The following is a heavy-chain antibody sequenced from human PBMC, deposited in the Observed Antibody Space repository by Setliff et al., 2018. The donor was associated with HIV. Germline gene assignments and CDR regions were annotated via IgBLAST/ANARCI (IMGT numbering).Heavy chain of an antibody. Sequence: GGSLRLSCAASGFTFSDYYLHWIRQAPGKGLEWVSCITSSGRTTYYADSVKGRFTISRDNAKSSLFLQMNSLRADDTALYYCARGPSYCYDSSGYYFDSWGQGTLVTVSS. CDR3: ARGPSYCYDSSGYYFDS. CDR1: GFTFSDYY. V-gene: IGHV3-11*01. D-gene: IGHD3-22*01. J-gene: IGHJ4*02. CDR2: ITSSGRTT.